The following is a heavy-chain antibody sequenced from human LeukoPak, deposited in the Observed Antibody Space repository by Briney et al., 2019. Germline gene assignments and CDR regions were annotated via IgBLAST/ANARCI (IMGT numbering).Heavy chain of an antibody. V-gene: IGHV3-53*01. J-gene: IGHJ4*02. CDR2: IYSGGST. CDR3: SRAREYYYGSGSYYYFDY. Sequence: QSGGSLRLSCAASGFTVSSNYMSWVRQAPGKGLEWVSVIYSGGSTYYADSVKGRFTISRDNSKNTLYLQMNSLRAEDTAVYYCSRAREYYYGSGSYYYFDYWGQGTLVTVSS. D-gene: IGHD3-10*01. CDR1: GFTVSSNY.